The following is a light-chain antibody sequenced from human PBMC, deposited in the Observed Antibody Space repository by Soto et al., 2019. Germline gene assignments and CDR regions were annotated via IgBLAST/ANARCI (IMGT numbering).Light chain of an antibody. J-gene: IGLJ1*01. CDR2: DTS. Sequence: QAVGTQEPSLTVSPGGTVTLTCCSNTGAVTSGHYPYWFQQKPGQAPRTLIYDTSNKHSWTPARFSGSLLGGKAALTLSGAQPEDEAEYYCLLSYSGARPYVFGTGTKVTVL. CDR3: LLSYSGARPYV. V-gene: IGLV7-46*01. CDR1: TGAVTSGHY.